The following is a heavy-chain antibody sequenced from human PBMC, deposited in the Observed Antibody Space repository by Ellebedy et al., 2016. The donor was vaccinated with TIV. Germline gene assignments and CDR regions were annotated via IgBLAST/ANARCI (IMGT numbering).Heavy chain of an antibody. D-gene: IGHD4-17*01. V-gene: IGHV3-7*01. Sequence: GESLKISCAASGFSFRSYWMSCVRQAPGKGPEWVAHIYPDGGVQYYLESVKCRFTISRDNAINSLFLQMNSLRAGDTAVYYCARKGSYGDYAVQVNSWFDPWGRGTLVTVSS. CDR2: IYPDGGVQ. CDR3: ARKGSYGDYAVQVNSWFDP. J-gene: IGHJ5*02. CDR1: GFSFRSYW.